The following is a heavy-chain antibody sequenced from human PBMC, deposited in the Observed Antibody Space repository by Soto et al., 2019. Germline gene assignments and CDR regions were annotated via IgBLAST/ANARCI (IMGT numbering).Heavy chain of an antibody. CDR3: AKTYGRVSYDAVDGYPNDAVDM. J-gene: IGHJ3*02. CDR2: IYLGGSI. Sequence: PSETLSLTCSVSGGSISSGYWTWIRHPPGKGLEWIGYIYLGGSINYNPSLKSRVIISVDTAKNQFSLSLSSVTAADTAVYYCAKTYGRVSYDAVDGYPNDAVDMWGQGTVVTVSS. D-gene: IGHD5-18*01. V-gene: IGHV4-59*01. CDR1: GGSISSGY.